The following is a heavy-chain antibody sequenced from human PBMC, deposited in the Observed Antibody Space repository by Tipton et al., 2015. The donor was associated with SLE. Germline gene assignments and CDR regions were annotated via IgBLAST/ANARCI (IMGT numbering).Heavy chain of an antibody. CDR1: GYTFTGYY. CDR2: INPNSGGT. J-gene: IGHJ6*03. Sequence: QLVQSGAEVKKPGASVKVSCKASGYTFTGYYMHWVRQAPGQGLEWMGRINPNSGGTNYAQKLQGRVTMTTDTSTSTAYMELRSLRSDDTAVYYCARGGLGGVLAYYYYYYMDVWGKGTTVTVSS. V-gene: IGHV1-2*06. CDR3: ARGGLGGVLAYYYYYYMDV. D-gene: IGHD3-16*01.